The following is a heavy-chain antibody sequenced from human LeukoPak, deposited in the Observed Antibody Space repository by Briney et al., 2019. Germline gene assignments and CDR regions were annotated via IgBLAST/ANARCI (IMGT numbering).Heavy chain of an antibody. V-gene: IGHV3-74*01. D-gene: IGHD3-10*02. CDR2: ISSNGGTI. CDR1: GFTFDAYW. J-gene: IGHJ6*04. Sequence: PGGSLRLSCAASGFTFDAYWMHWVRQAPGKGLMWVSRISSNGGTITYADSVKGRFTISRDNAKNSLYLQMNSLRAEDTAVYYCAELGITMIGGVWGKGTTVTISS. CDR3: AELGITMIGGV.